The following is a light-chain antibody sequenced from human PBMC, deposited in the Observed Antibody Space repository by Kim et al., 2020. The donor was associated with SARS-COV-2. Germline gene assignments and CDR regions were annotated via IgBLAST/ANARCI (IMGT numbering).Light chain of an antibody. CDR3: QQDNGN. Sequence: STLSDSVGDRVTITCRASHSISTWLAWYQQKPGKAPKLLIYGASSLEGGVPSRFSGSGSGTVFTLTISSLHPDDFATYYCQQDNGNFGGGTRLEI. V-gene: IGKV1-5*01. J-gene: IGKJ4*01. CDR1: HSISTW. CDR2: GAS.